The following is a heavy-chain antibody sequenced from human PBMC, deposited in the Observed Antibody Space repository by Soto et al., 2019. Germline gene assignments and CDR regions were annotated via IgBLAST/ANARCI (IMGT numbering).Heavy chain of an antibody. CDR2: ISGTAGRT. D-gene: IGHD4-17*01. CDR1: GFTFTKNA. CDR3: AGRTVTSSWTLDI. J-gene: IGHJ3*02. Sequence: EVQVLESGGGLAQPGGSLRLSCAASGFTFTKNAIAWVRQAPGKGLEWLSGISGTAGRTYYADSVKGRFTISRDTSKNTVYLQMDTLRVEDTAIYYCAGRTVTSSWTLDIWGQGTMVSVAS. V-gene: IGHV3-23*01.